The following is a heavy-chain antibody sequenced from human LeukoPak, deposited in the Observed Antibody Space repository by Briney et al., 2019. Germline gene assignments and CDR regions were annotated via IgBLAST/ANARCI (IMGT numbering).Heavy chain of an antibody. V-gene: IGHV4-34*01. D-gene: IGHD5-18*01. CDR3: ARGVNGDTATADY. Sequence: SETLSLTCAVYGGSFSGYYWSWIRQPPGKGLEWIGEINHSGSTNYNPSLKSRVTISVDTSKNQFSLKLSSVTAADTAVYYCARGVNGDTATADYWGQGTLVTVSS. J-gene: IGHJ4*02. CDR2: INHSGST. CDR1: GGSFSGYY.